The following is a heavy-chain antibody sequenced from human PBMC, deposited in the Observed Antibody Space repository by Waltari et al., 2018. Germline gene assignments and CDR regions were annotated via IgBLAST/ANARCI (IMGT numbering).Heavy chain of an antibody. Sequence: QLQLQESGPGLLKPPETLSLTCTVPGGPISSSSYYWGWTRQPPGKGLEWIGSLYYSGSTYYNPSLKSRVTLSVDTSKNQFSLKLSSVTAADTAVYYCARHISSGYSFGLWGQGTLVTVSS. V-gene: IGHV4-39*01. J-gene: IGHJ4*02. CDR1: GGPISSSSYY. CDR3: ARHISSGYSFGL. CDR2: LYYSGST. D-gene: IGHD5-18*01.